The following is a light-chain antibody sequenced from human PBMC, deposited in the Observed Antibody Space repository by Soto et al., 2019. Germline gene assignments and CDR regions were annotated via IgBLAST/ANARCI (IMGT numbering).Light chain of an antibody. CDR2: VAS. CDR1: QTVGTS. CDR3: QQHNAGPLT. Sequence: EIVLTQSPATLSVSPGERATLTCRASQTVGTSLAWYQQKPGQAPRLLIYVASTRATGVPSRFSGSGSGTEFALTISSLQSEDFAVYYCQQHNAGPLTFGGGTKVEIK. J-gene: IGKJ4*01. V-gene: IGKV3-15*01.